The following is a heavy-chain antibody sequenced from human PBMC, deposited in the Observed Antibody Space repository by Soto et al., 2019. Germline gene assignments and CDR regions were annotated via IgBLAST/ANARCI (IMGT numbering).Heavy chain of an antibody. CDR2: IIPVFQTA. V-gene: IGHV1-69*13. Sequence: SVKVSCKASGGLFSSYPISWVRQVPGQGLEWMGGIIPVFQTAYYTQRFQGRVTITADESTNTAYMELSSLRSEDTAIYYCARGGSGYTWFNEFWGQGTLVTVSS. CDR1: GGLFSSYP. CDR3: ARGGSGYTWFNEF. J-gene: IGHJ4*02. D-gene: IGHD3-22*01.